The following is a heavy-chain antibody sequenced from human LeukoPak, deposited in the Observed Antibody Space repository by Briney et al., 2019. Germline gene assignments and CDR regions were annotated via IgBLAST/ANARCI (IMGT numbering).Heavy chain of an antibody. CDR3: ASPQHFDGAFDI. D-gene: IGHD3-3*02. J-gene: IGHJ3*02. Sequence: ASVKVSCKASGYTFTGYYMHWVRQAPGQGLEWMGWIHPNSGGTNYAQKFQGRVTMTRDTSISTAYMELSRLRSDDTAVYYCASPQHFDGAFDIWGQGTMVTVSS. CDR1: GYTFTGYY. V-gene: IGHV1-2*02. CDR2: IHPNSGGT.